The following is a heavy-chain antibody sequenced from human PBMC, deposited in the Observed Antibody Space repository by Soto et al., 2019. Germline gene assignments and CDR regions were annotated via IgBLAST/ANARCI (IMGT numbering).Heavy chain of an antibody. V-gene: IGHV1-69*01. CDR1: GGTFSSYA. J-gene: IGHJ3*02. D-gene: IGHD3-10*01. CDR3: ARSLFPDAAGSDAFDI. Sequence: QVQLVQSGAEVKKPGSSVKVSCKASGGTFSSYAISWVRQAPGQGLEWMGGIIPIFGTANYAQKFQGRVTITEDEATSTAYVELSSLRSEDTAVYYCARSLFPDAAGSDAFDIWGQGTMVTVSS. CDR2: IIPIFGTA.